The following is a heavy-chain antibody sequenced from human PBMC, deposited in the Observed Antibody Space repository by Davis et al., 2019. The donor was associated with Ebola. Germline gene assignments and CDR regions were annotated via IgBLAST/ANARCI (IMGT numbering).Heavy chain of an antibody. J-gene: IGHJ6*02. CDR1: GGTFSSYA. D-gene: IGHD4-17*01. Sequence: SVKVSCKASGGTFSSYAISWVRQAPGQGLEWMGGIIPIFGTANYAQKFQGRVTITADESTSTAYMELSSLRSEDTAVYYWAREGAYDYGDYALGMDVWGQGTTVTVSS. CDR2: IIPIFGTA. V-gene: IGHV1-69*13. CDR3: AREGAYDYGDYALGMDV.